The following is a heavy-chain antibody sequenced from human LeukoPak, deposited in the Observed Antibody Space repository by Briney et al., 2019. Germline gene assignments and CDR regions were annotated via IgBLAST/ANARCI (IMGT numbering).Heavy chain of an antibody. D-gene: IGHD3-3*01. V-gene: IGHV3-23*01. Sequence: GGSLRLSCAASGFTFSSYAMSWVRQAPGKGLEWVSAISGSGGSTYYADSVKGRFTISRDNSKNTLYLQMNSLRAEDTAVYYCARVGAEWLPMGYYYYYMDVWGEGTTVTVSS. CDR1: GFTFSSYA. J-gene: IGHJ6*03. CDR3: ARVGAEWLPMGYYYYYMDV. CDR2: ISGSGGST.